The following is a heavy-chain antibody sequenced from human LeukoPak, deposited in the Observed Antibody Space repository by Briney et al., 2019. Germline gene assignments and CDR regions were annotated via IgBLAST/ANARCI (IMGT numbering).Heavy chain of an antibody. V-gene: IGHV3-33*01. CDR3: AREEQLAQTGVDF. J-gene: IGHJ4*02. CDR1: GFTFSSYG. Sequence: PGGSLRLSCAASGFTFSSYGMHWVRQVPGKGLEWVAIIWYDGSNKYYADSVKGRFTISRDNSKNTLYLQMNNLRAEDTAVYYCAREEQLAQTGVDFWGQGTLVTVSS. CDR2: IWYDGSNK. D-gene: IGHD6-13*01.